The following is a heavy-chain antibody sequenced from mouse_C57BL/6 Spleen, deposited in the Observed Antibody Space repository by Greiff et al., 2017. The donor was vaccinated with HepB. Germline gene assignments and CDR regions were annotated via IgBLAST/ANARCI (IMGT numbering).Heavy chain of an antibody. CDR3: VYYYGSSYFDY. V-gene: IGHV1-26*01. Sequence: VQLKQSGPELVKPGASVKISCKASGYTFTDYYMNWVKQSHGKSLEWIGDINPNNGGTSYNQKFKGKATLTVDKSSSTAYMELRSLTSEDSAVYYCVYYYGSSYFDYWGQGTTLTVSS. CDR2: INPNNGGT. J-gene: IGHJ2*01. D-gene: IGHD1-1*01. CDR1: GYTFTDYY.